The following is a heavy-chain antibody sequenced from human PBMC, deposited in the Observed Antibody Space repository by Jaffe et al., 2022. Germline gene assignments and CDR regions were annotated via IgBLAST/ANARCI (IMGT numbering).Heavy chain of an antibody. CDR3: ARESSSSGRGWFDP. CDR2: IYYSGST. V-gene: IGHV4-59*01. J-gene: IGHJ5*02. CDR1: GGSISSYY. Sequence: QVQLQESGPGLVKPSETLSLTCTVSGGSISSYYWSWIRQPPGKGLEWIGYIYYSGSTNYNPSLKSRVTISVDTSKNQFSLKLSSVTAADTAVYYCARESSSSGRGWFDPWGQGTLVTVSS. D-gene: IGHD6-13*01.